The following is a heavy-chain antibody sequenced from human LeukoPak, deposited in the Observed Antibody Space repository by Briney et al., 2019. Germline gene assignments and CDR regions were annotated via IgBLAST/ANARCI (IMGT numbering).Heavy chain of an antibody. CDR3: ARLSPQLFDGLDV. V-gene: IGHV4-59*08. Sequence: TETLSLTCTVSGASISDYYWSWIRQPPGKGLEWIGYIPYSGSTNYNPSLKSRVTISVDTSKNQFSLKLTSVTAADTAVYYCARLSPQLFDGLDVWGQRTTVTVSS. CDR2: IPYSGST. CDR1: GASISDYY. D-gene: IGHD5-18*01. J-gene: IGHJ6*02.